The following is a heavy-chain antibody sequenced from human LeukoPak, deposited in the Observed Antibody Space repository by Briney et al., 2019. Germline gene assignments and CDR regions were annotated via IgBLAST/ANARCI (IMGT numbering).Heavy chain of an antibody. D-gene: IGHD3-10*01. CDR3: ARKAYGPGSYQDDAFDI. CDR1: GGSISSYY. CDR2: IYTSGST. V-gene: IGHV4-4*07. Sequence: ETLSLTCTVSGGSISSYYWSWIRQPAGKGLEWIGRIYTSGSTNYNPSLKSRVTMSVDTSKNQFSLKLSSVTAADTAVYYCARKAYGPGSYQDDAFDIWGQGTMVTVSS. J-gene: IGHJ3*02.